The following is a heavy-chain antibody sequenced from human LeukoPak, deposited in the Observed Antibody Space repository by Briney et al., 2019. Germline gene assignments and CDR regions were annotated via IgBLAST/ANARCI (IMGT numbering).Heavy chain of an antibody. Sequence: PGGSLRLSCAASGFIFSRFGMHWVRQAPGKGLEWVSYISSSSSTIYYADSVKGRFTISRDNAKNSLYLQMNSLRAENTAVYYCARGAYYYEDWGQGTLVTVSS. CDR3: ARGAYYYED. J-gene: IGHJ4*02. CDR1: GFIFSRFG. D-gene: IGHD3-22*01. CDR2: ISSSSSTI. V-gene: IGHV3-48*01.